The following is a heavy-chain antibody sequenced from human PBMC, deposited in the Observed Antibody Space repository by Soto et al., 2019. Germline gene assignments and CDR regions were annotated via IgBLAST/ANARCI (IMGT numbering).Heavy chain of an antibody. J-gene: IGHJ4*02. V-gene: IGHV3-33*01. Sequence: QVLLVESGGGVVQPGRSLRLSCVASGFSFSTYGKHWVRQPPGKGLEWVAGIWHDGSNKYYADSVQGRATISRDNSENTVYLQMNSLRGDDTAKYFCAREGYSGYFFDYWGQGTLVSVSS. CDR3: AREGYSGYFFDY. CDR1: GFSFSTYG. CDR2: IWHDGSNK. D-gene: IGHD5-12*01.